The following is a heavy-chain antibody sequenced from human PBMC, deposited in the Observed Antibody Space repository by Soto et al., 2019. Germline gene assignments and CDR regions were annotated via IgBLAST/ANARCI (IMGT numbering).Heavy chain of an antibody. CDR2: IYPGDSDT. CDR1: GYSFSNYW. J-gene: IGHJ6*02. D-gene: IGHD3-10*01. CDR3: SKGDSTPYYYYGMDV. Sequence: GESLKISCKGYGYSFSNYWIGWVRQMPGKGLEWMGIIYPGDSDTRYSPSFEGQVTISADKSINTAYLQSSSLKASDTAIYYCSKGDSTPYYYYGMDVWGQGTTVTVSS. V-gene: IGHV5-51*01.